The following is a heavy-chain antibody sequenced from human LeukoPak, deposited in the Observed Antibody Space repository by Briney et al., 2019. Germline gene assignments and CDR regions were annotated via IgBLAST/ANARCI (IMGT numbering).Heavy chain of an antibody. V-gene: IGHV3-20*04. CDR1: GFTFDDYG. CDR3: AKGDVVVIGTDAFDI. CDR2: INWNGGST. D-gene: IGHD2-21*01. Sequence: GGSLRLSCAASGFTFDDYGMSWVRQAPGKGLEWVSGINWNGGSTGYADSVKGRFTISRDNAKNSLYLQMNSLRAEDTAVYYCAKGDVVVIGTDAFDIWGQGTMVTVSS. J-gene: IGHJ3*02.